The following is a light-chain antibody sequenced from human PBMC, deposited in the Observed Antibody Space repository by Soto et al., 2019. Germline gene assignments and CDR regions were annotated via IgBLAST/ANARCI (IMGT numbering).Light chain of an antibody. Sequence: QSVLTQPASVSGSPGQSITIPCTGTSSDVGYYNYVSWYQQHPGNAPKLMIYEVSNRPSGVSNRFSGSKSGNTASLTISGLQAEDEADYYCTSYTATSTYVFGTGTKVTVL. CDR2: EVS. CDR3: TSYTATSTYV. J-gene: IGLJ1*01. V-gene: IGLV2-14*01. CDR1: SSDVGYYNY.